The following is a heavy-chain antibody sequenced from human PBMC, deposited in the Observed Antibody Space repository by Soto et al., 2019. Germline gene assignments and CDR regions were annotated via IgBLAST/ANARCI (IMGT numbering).Heavy chain of an antibody. D-gene: IGHD4-17*01. V-gene: IGHV3-7*01. J-gene: IGHJ4*02. Sequence: EVQVVESGGGLVQPGGSLRLSCAGSGFTFGRHWMTWVRQAPGKGLEWVADIKEDGGAIYYVDSVKGRFTISRDNAKNAVAQQMNSLRGEDTALYYGARDRYGENGQVLDFWGQGTLVTVFS. CDR2: IKEDGGAI. CDR1: GFTFGRHW. CDR3: ARDRYGENGQVLDF.